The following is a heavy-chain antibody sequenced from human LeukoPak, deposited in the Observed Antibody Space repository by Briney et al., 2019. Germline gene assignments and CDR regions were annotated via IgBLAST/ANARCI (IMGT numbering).Heavy chain of an antibody. J-gene: IGHJ4*02. CDR2: IKQDESEI. CDR1: GFTFSTYR. CDR3: AGDNNGPDY. D-gene: IGHD2-8*01. Sequence: GGSLRLSCAASGFTFSTYRMTWGRQAPGKGLEWVANIKQDESEIYYVDSVKGRFTISRDNAKNTLYLQMNSLRAQATAVYYCAGDNNGPDYWGQGTLVTVSS. V-gene: IGHV3-7*01.